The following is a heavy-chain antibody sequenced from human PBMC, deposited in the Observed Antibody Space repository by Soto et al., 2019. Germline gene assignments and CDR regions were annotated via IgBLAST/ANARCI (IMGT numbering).Heavy chain of an antibody. CDR2: IYYSGST. Sequence: QLQLQESGPGLVKPSETLSLTCTVSGGSISSSSYYWGWIRQPPGKGLEWIGSIYYSGSTYYNPSLTSRVTISVDTSKNQSSLKLSSVTAADTAVYYCARSMTTVVTLDYWGQGTLVTVSS. CDR1: GGSISSSSYY. V-gene: IGHV4-39*01. J-gene: IGHJ4*02. D-gene: IGHD4-17*01. CDR3: ARSMTTVVTLDY.